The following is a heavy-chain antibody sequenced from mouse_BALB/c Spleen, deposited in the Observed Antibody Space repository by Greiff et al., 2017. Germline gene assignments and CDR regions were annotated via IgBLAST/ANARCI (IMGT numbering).Heavy chain of an antibody. CDR1: GFNIKDTY. V-gene: IGHV1S26*01. CDR2: INPSTGYT. Sequence: QVQLQQSGAELVKPGASVKLSCTASGFNIKDTYMHWVKQRPGQGLEWIGYINPSTGYTEYNQKFKDKATLTADKSSSTAYMQLSSLTSEDSAVYYCARSDAWFAYWGQGTLVTVSA. J-gene: IGHJ3*01. CDR3: ARSDAWFAY.